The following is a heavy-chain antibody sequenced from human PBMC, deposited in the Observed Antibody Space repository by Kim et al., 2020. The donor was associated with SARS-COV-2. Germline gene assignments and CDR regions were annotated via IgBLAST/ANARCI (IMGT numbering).Heavy chain of an antibody. CDR3: ARGGLYARAGGYYYYYGMDV. V-gene: IGHV1-69*13. CDR1: GGTFSSYA. CDR2: IIPIFGTA. Sequence: SVKVSCKASGGTFSSYAISWVRQAPGQGLEWMGGIIPIFGTANYAQKFQGRVTITADESTSTAYMELSSLRSEDTAVYYCARGGLYARAGGYYYYYGMDVWGQGTTVTVSS. D-gene: IGHD2-8*01. J-gene: IGHJ6*02.